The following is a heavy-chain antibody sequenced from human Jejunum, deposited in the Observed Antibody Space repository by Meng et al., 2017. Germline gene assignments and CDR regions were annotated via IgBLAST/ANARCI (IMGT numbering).Heavy chain of an antibody. CDR3: TRARAYGSAYSWFDP. D-gene: IGHD3-10*01. CDR1: GDSVSSNDAA. CDR2: TYFRSKWYY. Sequence: QVQLQQSGQGLVKPSQTLSLTCAISGDSVSSNDAAWNWIRQSPSRGLEWLGRTYFRSKWYYDYEVSVRGRITINADTSKNHFSLHLNSVTPEDTAVYFCTRARAYGSAYSWFDPWGQGSLVTVSS. V-gene: IGHV6-1*01. J-gene: IGHJ5*02.